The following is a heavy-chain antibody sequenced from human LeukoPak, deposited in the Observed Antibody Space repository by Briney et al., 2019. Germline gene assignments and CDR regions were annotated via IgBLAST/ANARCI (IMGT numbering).Heavy chain of an antibody. D-gene: IGHD2/OR15-2a*01. Sequence: GESLKISCKGSGYSFTSYWIGWVRQMPGKGLEWMGIIYPGDSDTRYSPSFQGQVTISADKSISTAYLQWSSLKASDTAMYYCARHAQNSIKAITPFDYWGQGTLVTVSS. J-gene: IGHJ4*02. CDR2: IYPGDSDT. CDR3: ARHAQNSIKAITPFDY. CDR1: GYSFTSYW. V-gene: IGHV5-51*01.